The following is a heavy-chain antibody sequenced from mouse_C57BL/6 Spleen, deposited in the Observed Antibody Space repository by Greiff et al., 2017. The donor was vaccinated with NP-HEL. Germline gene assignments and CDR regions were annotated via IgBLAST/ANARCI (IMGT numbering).Heavy chain of an antibody. Sequence: EVKLVESGPVLVKPGASVKMSCKASGYTFTDYYMNWVKQSHGKSLEWIGVINPYNGGTSYNQKFKGKATLTVDKSSSTAYMELNSLTSEDSAVYYCARRGVYYGYDGDWYFDVWGTGTTVTVSS. D-gene: IGHD2-2*01. CDR1: GYTFTDYY. CDR3: ARRGVYYGYDGDWYFDV. CDR2: INPYNGGT. V-gene: IGHV1-19*01. J-gene: IGHJ1*03.